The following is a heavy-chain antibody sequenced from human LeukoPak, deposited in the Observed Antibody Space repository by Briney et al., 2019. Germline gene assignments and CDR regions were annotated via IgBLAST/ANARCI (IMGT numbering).Heavy chain of an antibody. CDR1: GYSFTSYR. V-gene: IGHV5-51*06. Sequence: GEPLKISCKLSGYSFTSYRIGWVRQIPGKGLEWMGVIYPTVSDTRYSPSFQGQDTMSADKSISTAYPQSSSLKASDTGMYYCATSPLLPAAHGPNCFDPWGQGTLVTVSS. CDR3: ATSPLLPAAHGPNCFDP. CDR2: IYPTVSDT. J-gene: IGHJ5*02. D-gene: IGHD2-2*01.